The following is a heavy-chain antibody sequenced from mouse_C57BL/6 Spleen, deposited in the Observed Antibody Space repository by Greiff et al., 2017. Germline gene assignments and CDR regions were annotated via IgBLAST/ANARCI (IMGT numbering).Heavy chain of an antibody. CDR2: ISSGGSYT. J-gene: IGHJ1*03. CDR3: AIGGGYFDV. Sequence: EVKLLESGGDLVKPGGSLKLSCAASGFTFSSYGMSWVRQTPDKRLEWVATISSGGSYTYYPDSVKGRFTISRDNAKNTLYLQLSSLKSEDTAMYYCAIGGGYFDVWGTGTTVTVSS. V-gene: IGHV5-6*01. D-gene: IGHD3-3*01. CDR1: GFTFSSYG.